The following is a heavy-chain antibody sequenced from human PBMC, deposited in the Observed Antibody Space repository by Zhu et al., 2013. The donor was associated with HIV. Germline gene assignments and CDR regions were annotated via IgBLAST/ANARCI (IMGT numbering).Heavy chain of an antibody. CDR2: INPDSGAT. CDR1: GHTFVGQY. Sequence: QVQLLQSGAEVKKPGASVKVSCKASGHTFVGQYMHWVRQAPGQGLEWIGWINPDSGATNYAQKFQGRVTITRDTSIRTGHLELSSLRSDDAAIYYCASYSSGYYYFDFLGPGNPGHRLL. V-gene: IGHV1-2*02. J-gene: IGHJ4*02. CDR3: ASYSSGYYYFDF. D-gene: IGHD3-22*01.